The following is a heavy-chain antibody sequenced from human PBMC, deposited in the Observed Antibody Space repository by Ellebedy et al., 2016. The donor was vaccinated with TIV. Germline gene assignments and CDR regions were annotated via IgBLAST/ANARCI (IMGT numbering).Heavy chain of an antibody. V-gene: IGHV3-21*05. CDR1: GFTFNSAW. Sequence: GGSLRLSCAASGFTFNSAWMNWVRQAPGKGLEWVAYINRGSGYIYYADSVRGRFTISRDNAKNSLYRQMNSLRAEDTAVYYCARDYSLGMPVAFDMWGQGTMVTVSA. J-gene: IGHJ3*02. CDR2: INRGSGYI. CDR3: ARDYSLGMPVAFDM. D-gene: IGHD2-15*01.